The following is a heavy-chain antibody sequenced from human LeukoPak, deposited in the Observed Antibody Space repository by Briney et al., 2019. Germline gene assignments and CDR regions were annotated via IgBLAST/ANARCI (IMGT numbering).Heavy chain of an antibody. CDR3: ARDVGGDPHYGTDV. J-gene: IGHJ6*02. CDR2: IYYSGST. V-gene: IGHV4-59*01. D-gene: IGHD2-21*02. Sequence: SETLSLTCTVSGGSISSYYWSWIRQPPGKGLEWIGYIYYSGSTNYNPSLKSRVTISVDTSKNQFSLKLSSVTAADTAVYYCARDVGGDPHYGTDVWGQGTTVTVSS. CDR1: GGSISSYY.